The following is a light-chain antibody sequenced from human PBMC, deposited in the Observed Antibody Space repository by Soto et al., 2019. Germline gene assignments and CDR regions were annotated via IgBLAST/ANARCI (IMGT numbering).Light chain of an antibody. V-gene: IGLV1-47*01. CDR2: RNN. CDR1: SSKIGSNY. CDR3: GTWDDSLSGWV. Sequence: QPVLTQPPSASGTPGQRVTISCSGSSSKIGSNYVHWYQHLPGSAPKLLIYRNNQRPSGVPDRFSGSKSDTSASLAISGIRSEDEGDYYCGTWDDSLSGWVFGGGTKVTVL. J-gene: IGLJ3*02.